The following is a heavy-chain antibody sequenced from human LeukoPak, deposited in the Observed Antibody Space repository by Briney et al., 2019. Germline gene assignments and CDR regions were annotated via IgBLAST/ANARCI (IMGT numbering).Heavy chain of an antibody. Sequence: GGSLRLFCAASGFTFDDYGMSWVRQAPGKGLEGGSGINWNGGSTGYADSVKGRFTISRNNAKNSLYLQMNSLRAEDTALYYFARGEMATPYNWFDPWGQGTLVTVSS. D-gene: IGHD5-24*01. J-gene: IGHJ5*02. V-gene: IGHV3-20*04. CDR3: ARGEMATPYNWFDP. CDR1: GFTFDDYG. CDR2: INWNGGST.